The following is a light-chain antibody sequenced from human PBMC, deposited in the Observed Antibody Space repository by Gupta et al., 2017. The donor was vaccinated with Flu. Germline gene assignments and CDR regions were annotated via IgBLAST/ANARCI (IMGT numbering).Light chain of an antibody. Sequence: DIQLTVSPSTLSASVGDRVIITCRASESINSWLAWYQQKPGKVPKLLIYKASSVESGVPSRFSGSGSGTXFTLTIXSLQPDDFATYYCQQYYSYSATFGXGTKVEVK. V-gene: IGKV1-5*03. CDR2: KAS. CDR3: QQYYSYSAT. CDR1: ESINSW. J-gene: IGKJ1*01.